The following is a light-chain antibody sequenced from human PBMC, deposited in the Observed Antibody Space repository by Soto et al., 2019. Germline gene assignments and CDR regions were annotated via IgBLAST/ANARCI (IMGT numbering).Light chain of an antibody. V-gene: IGKV3-20*01. CDR3: QQYGTSPWT. Sequence: EIVLTQSPGTLSLSPGERATLSCRASPSVSSRYLAWYQQKPGQAPRLLIYGASSRATGIPDRFSGSGSGTDFTHTISRLEPEDFAVYYCQQYGTSPWTFGQGTKVEIK. J-gene: IGKJ1*01. CDR1: PSVSSRY. CDR2: GAS.